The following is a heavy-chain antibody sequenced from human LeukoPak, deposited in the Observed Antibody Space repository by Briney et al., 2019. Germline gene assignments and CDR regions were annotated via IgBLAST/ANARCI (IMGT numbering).Heavy chain of an antibody. CDR1: GLTVNSNF. CDR3: AAMVGFDY. D-gene: IGHD2-15*01. V-gene: IGHV3-21*01. Sequence: GGSLRLSCAASGLTVNSNFMNWVRQAPVKGLEWVSSISSSSSYIYYADSQKGRFTISRDNAKNSLYLQMNSLRAEDTAVYYCAAMVGFDYWGQGTLVTVSS. J-gene: IGHJ4*02. CDR2: ISSSSSYI.